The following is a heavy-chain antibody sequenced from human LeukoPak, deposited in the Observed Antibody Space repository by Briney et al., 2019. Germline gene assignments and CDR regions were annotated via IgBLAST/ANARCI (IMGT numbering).Heavy chain of an antibody. CDR2: ISASGGTT. Sequence: GGSLRLSCAASGFTFSSFAMTWVRQAPGKGLEWVSIISASGGTTDYADSVKGRFTISRDNSKNTLYLQMNSLRADDTAVYYCARDPQRREFDYWGQGTLVTVSS. J-gene: IGHJ4*02. CDR3: ARDPQRREFDY. V-gene: IGHV3-23*01. CDR1: GFTFSSFA. D-gene: IGHD1-26*01.